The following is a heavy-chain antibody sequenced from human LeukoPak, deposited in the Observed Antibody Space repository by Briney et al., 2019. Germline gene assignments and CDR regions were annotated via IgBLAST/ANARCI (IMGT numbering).Heavy chain of an antibody. V-gene: IGHV1-69*05. CDR3: ARDSTGTTWQLDY. Sequence: SVKVSCKAAGGAFSSYAFSWVRQAPGQGLEWMGGLIPMFRTPNYAQKFLGRVTITTDESTSTAYMELTSLGADDTAVYYCARDSTGTTWQLDYWGQGTLVTVSS. CDR2: LIPMFRTP. D-gene: IGHD1-1*01. J-gene: IGHJ4*02. CDR1: GGAFSSYA.